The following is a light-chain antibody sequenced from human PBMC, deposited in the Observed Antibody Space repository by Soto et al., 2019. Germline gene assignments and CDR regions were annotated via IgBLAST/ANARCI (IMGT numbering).Light chain of an antibody. CDR2: AAS. Sequence: EIVLTQSPGTLSLSPGERTTLSCRVSPSVASGHLDWYQQKFGQAPRLLIYAASTRATGLPARFSGSASGSDFTLTISGPQSEDAAIYYCQQYNNWPRTFGQGTMVDI. CDR3: QQYNNWPRT. J-gene: IGKJ1*01. V-gene: IGKV3-15*01. CDR1: PSVASGH.